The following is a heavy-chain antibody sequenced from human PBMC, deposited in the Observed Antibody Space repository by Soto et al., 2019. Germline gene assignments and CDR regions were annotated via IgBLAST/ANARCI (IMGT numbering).Heavy chain of an antibody. CDR1: GFTFSNDW. V-gene: IGHV3-74*01. Sequence: GGSRRLSCAASGFTFSNDWMHWVRQAPGKGLEWVSRINADGGSTHYADSVRGRFTISRDNAKNTLFLQLNSLRVEDTAIYYCIKVLTRGVGVPRFYFDSWGQGTLVTVS. D-gene: IGHD3-9*01. CDR3: IKVLTRGVGVPRFYFDS. J-gene: IGHJ4*02. CDR2: INADGGST.